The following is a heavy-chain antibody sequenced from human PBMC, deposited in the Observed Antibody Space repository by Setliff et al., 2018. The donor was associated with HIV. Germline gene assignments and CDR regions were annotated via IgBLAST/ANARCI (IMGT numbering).Heavy chain of an antibody. V-gene: IGHV4-59*11. CDR1: GGSISSHY. J-gene: IGHJ5*02. Sequence: SETLSLTCSVSGGSISSHYWSWIRQPPGKGLEWIGTIYYSGSTYYKPSLKSRVTISVDKSKNQFSLKLTSVTAADTAVYYCARDQSIAARYLFDPWGQGTLVTVSS. CDR2: IYYSGST. CDR3: ARDQSIAARYLFDP. D-gene: IGHD6-6*01.